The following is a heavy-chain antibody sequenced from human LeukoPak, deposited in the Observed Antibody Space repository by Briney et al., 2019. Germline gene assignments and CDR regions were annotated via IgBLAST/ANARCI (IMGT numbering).Heavy chain of an antibody. D-gene: IGHD2-8*01. CDR3: ASPLMQTAPSQNDY. J-gene: IGHJ4*02. CDR1: XXXXXXXY. Sequence: CKASXXXXXXXYMHWVRQAPGQGLEWMGXLNPNSGGTNYAQKFQGRVTINRDTAISTAYMELSRLRSDDTAVYYCASPLMQTAPSQNDYWGQGTLVTVSS. CDR2: LNPNSGGT. V-gene: IGHV1-2*02.